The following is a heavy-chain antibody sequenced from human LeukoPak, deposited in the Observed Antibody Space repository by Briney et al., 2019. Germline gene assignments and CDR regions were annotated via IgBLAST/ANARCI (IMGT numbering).Heavy chain of an antibody. Sequence: SETLSLTCTVSGGSISSSSYYWGWIRQPPGKGLEWIGSIYYSGSTYYNPSLKSRVTISVDTSKNQFSLKLSSVTAADTAVYYCAGHLSSSWYFDYWGQGTLVTVSS. J-gene: IGHJ4*02. V-gene: IGHV4-39*01. D-gene: IGHD6-13*01. CDR1: GGSISSSSYY. CDR2: IYYSGST. CDR3: AGHLSSSWYFDY.